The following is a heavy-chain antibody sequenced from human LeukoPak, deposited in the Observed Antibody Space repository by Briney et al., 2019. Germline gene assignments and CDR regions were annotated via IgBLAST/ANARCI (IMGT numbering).Heavy chain of an antibody. Sequence: GGSLRLSCAASGFTFSSYAMDWVRQAPGKGLEWVAVISYDGSNKYYADSVKGRFTISRDNSKNTLYLQMNSLRTEDTAVYYCARPYGGYVDHYFDYWGQGTLVTVSS. J-gene: IGHJ4*02. CDR2: ISYDGSNK. CDR3: ARPYGGYVDHYFDY. V-gene: IGHV3-30-3*01. D-gene: IGHD5-12*01. CDR1: GFTFSSYA.